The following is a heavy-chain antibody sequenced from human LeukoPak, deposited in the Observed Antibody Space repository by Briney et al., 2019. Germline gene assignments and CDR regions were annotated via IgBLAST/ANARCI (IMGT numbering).Heavy chain of an antibody. CDR2: IYPDDSET. CDR1: GYRFTTDY. D-gene: IGHD2-2*02. Sequence: GESLKISCKASGYRFTTDYIGWVRQMPGKGLEWMGIIYPDDSETNYSPSFQSQVSMSVDKSITTAYLQWSSLKASDTAMYYCARKVNYCSSTSCYTWDYWGQGTLVTVSS. V-gene: IGHV5-51*01. J-gene: IGHJ4*02. CDR3: ARKVNYCSSTSCYTWDY.